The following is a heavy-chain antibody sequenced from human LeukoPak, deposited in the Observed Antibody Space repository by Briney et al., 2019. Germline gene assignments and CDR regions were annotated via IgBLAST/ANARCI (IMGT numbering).Heavy chain of an antibody. CDR1: GFTFSDYW. CDR3: ARRVAAAGTKSGYMDV. D-gene: IGHD6-13*01. Sequence: GGSLRLSCAASGFTFSDYWLHWVRQAPGKGLVWVSRINTDGSTINYAGSVKGRFTISRDNSKNTLYLQMGSLRAEDMAVYYCARRVAAAGTKSGYMDVWGKGTTVTVSS. J-gene: IGHJ6*03. CDR2: INTDGSTI. V-gene: IGHV3-74*01.